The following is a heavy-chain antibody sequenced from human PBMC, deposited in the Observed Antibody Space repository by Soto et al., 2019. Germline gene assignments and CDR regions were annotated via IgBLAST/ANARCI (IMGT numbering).Heavy chain of an antibody. V-gene: IGHV3-23*01. J-gene: IGHJ4*02. CDR1: GFTFNNYA. CDR2: IRGGGDTT. CDR3: AIGRGASGSLTPSVDF. Sequence: VQLLESGGGLVQPGGSLRLSCAASGFTFNNYAMTWVRQAPGKGLEWVSAIRGGGDTTSYADSVKGRFTVSRDGSKDSLYVELSRLRPAATALYYCAIGRGASGSLTPSVDFWGQGTLVTVSS. D-gene: IGHD3-10*01.